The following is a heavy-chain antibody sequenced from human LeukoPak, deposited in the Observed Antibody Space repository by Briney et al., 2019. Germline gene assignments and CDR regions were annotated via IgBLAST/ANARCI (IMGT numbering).Heavy chain of an antibody. CDR3: TRDGVGVTHDY. CDR2: INGDGGST. J-gene: IGHJ4*02. Sequence: GGSLRLSCAASGFTFSSYWMHWVRQAPGKGLVWVSRINGDGGSTNYVDSVKGRFTISRDNAKNTLYLQMNSLRAEDTALYYCTRDGVGVTHDYWGQGTLVTVSS. CDR1: GFTFSSYW. V-gene: IGHV3-74*01. D-gene: IGHD1-26*01.